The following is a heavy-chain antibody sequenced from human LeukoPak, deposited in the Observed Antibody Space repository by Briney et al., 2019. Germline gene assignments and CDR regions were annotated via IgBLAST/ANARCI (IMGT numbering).Heavy chain of an antibody. CDR1: GYSFTSYW. V-gene: IGHV5-51*01. D-gene: IGHD2-2*01. CDR3: ARHFGHRSQPLPNGAFDI. J-gene: IGHJ3*02. CDR2: IYPGDSDT. Sequence: GESLKISCKGSGYSFTSYWIGWVRQMPGKGLEWMGIIYPGDSDTRYSPSFQGQVTISADKSISTAYLQWSSLKASDTAMYYCARHFGHRSQPLPNGAFDIWGQGTMVTVSS.